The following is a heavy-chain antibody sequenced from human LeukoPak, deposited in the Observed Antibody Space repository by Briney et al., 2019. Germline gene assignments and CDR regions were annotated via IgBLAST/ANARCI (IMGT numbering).Heavy chain of an antibody. CDR1: GYTFTGYY. CDR2: INPNSGGT. V-gene: IGHV1-2*02. J-gene: IGHJ5*02. CDR3: ARALYGDYVPGHNWFDP. D-gene: IGHD4-17*01. Sequence: ASVKVSCKASGYTFTGYYMHWVRQAPGQGLEWMGWINPNSGGTNYAQKFQGRVTMTRDTSISTAYMELSRLRSDDTAVYYCARALYGDYVPGHNWFDPWGQGTLVTVSS.